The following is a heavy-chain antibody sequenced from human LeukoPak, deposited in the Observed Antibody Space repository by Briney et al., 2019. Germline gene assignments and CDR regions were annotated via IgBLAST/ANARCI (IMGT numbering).Heavy chain of an antibody. CDR2: MSYDGSND. V-gene: IGHV3-30-3*01. J-gene: IGHJ2*01. CDR1: GFTFSSFA. CDR3: ARDGGGAFYWYFDL. D-gene: IGHD3-16*01. Sequence: GGSLRLSCAASGFTFSSFAMHWVRQAPGKGLEWLAVMSYDGSNDYYAGSLKGRLSMSRDNSRNTLSLQIKSLRPDDTAVYYCARDGGGAFYWYFDLWGRGTLVTVSS.